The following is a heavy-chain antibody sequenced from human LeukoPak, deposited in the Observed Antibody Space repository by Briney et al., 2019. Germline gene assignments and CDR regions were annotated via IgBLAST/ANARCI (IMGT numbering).Heavy chain of an antibody. J-gene: IGHJ4*01. V-gene: IGHV1-18*01. CDR1: GYTFTSYG. CDR2: ISAYNGNT. D-gene: IGHD6-19*01. CDR3: ARGRNFGYSSGRYFDY. Sequence: GASVKVSCKASGYTFTSYGISWVRQAPGQGLEWMGWISAYNGNTNYAQKLQGRVTMTTDTSTSTAYMELRSLRSDDTAVYYCARGRNFGYSSGRYFDYWGQGTLVTVSS.